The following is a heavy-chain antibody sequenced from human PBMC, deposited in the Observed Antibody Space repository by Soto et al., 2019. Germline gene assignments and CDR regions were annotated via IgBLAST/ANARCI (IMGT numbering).Heavy chain of an antibody. V-gene: IGHV4-59*01. J-gene: IGHJ4*02. D-gene: IGHD3-10*01. CDR3: ARGKGTHRY. CDR2: IFYNGTT. CDR1: GVSLTSYY. Sequence: PSETLSLTCSVSGVSLTSYYWSWIRQTPGKTLEWIGCIFYNGTTNYNPSLNSRVTISLDMSKNQFSLKLKSVSAEDTALYYCARGKGTHRYWGPGTLVT.